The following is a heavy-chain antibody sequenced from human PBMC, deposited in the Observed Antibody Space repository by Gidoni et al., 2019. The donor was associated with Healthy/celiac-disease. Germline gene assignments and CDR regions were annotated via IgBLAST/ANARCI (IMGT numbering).Heavy chain of an antibody. Sequence: QVQLVESGGGVVQPGGSLRLSCAASGFTFSSYGMHWVRQAPGKGLEWVGFIRYDGSNKYYADSVKGRFTISRDNSKNTLYLQMNSLRAEDTAVYYCAAISGWPTYYFDYWGQGTLVTVSS. J-gene: IGHJ4*02. CDR2: IRYDGSNK. CDR1: GFTFSSYG. D-gene: IGHD6-19*01. CDR3: AAISGWPTYYFDY. V-gene: IGHV3-30*02.